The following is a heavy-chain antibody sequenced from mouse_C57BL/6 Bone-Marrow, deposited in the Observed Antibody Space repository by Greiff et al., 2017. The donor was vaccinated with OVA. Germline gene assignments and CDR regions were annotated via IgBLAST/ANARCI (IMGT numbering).Heavy chain of an antibody. CDR2: IDPSDSYT. D-gene: IGHD1-1*01. Sequence: QVQLKQPGAELVMPGASVKLSCKASGYTFTSYWMHWVKQRPGQGLEWIGEIDPSDSYTNYNQKFKGKSTLTVDKSSSTAYMQLSSLTSEDSAVYYCASGSSPYYAMDYWGQGTSVTVSS. CDR3: ASGSSPYYAMDY. J-gene: IGHJ4*01. V-gene: IGHV1-69*01. CDR1: GYTFTSYW.